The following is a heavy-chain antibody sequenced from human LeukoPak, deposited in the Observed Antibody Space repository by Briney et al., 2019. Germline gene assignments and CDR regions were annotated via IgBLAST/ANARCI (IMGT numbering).Heavy chain of an antibody. V-gene: IGHV4-38-2*01. Sequence: GSLRLSCAASGFTFTTYPMHWIRQPPGKGLEWIGSIYHSGSTYYNPSLKSRVTISVDTSKNQFSLKLSSVTAADTAVYYCARVRIQLWLSRGVGFDYWGQGTLVTVSS. CDR1: GFTFTTYP. CDR2: IYHSGST. J-gene: IGHJ4*02. CDR3: ARVRIQLWLSRGVGFDY. D-gene: IGHD5-18*01.